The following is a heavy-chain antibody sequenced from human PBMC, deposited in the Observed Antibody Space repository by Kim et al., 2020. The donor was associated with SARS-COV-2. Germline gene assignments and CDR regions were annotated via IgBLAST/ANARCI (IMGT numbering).Heavy chain of an antibody. V-gene: IGHV4-61*02. CDR3: ARGWIAVPGNAFDI. J-gene: IGHJ3*02. CDR2: IYTSGST. CDR1: GGSISSGSYY. D-gene: IGHD6-19*01. Sequence: SETLSLTCTVSGGSISSGSYYWSWIRQPAGKGLEWIGRIYTSGSTNYNPSLKSRVTISVDTSKNQFSLKLSSVTAADTAVYYCARGWIAVPGNAFDIWGQGTMVTVSS.